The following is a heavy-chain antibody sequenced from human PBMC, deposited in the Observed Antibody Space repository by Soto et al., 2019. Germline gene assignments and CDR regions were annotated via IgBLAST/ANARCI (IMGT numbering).Heavy chain of an antibody. CDR3: ARDWYKDSSSWSYYYYYGMDV. CDR2: IYKRGRT. J-gene: IGHJ6*01. CDR1: VGSINSYY. Sequence: SERLWLTGTFSVGSINSYYWGGIRKKAGKGLDLIGIIYKRGRTNYNPSLKSRVTMSVDTSMNQFSLKLSSVTAADTAVYYCARDWYKDSSSWSYYYYYGMDVWGQGTTFPVSS. V-gene: IGHV4-4*07. D-gene: IGHD6-13*01.